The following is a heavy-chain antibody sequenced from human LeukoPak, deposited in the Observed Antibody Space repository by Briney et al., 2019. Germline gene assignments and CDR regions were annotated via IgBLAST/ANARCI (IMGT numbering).Heavy chain of an antibody. D-gene: IGHD2/OR15-2a*01. V-gene: IGHV4-30-2*01. CDR3: ARLDYYYFDY. Sequence: PSETLSLTCAVSGGSISSGGYPWSWIRQPPGKGLEWIGYIYHSGSTYYNPSLKSRVTISVDRSKNQFSLKLSSVTAADTAVYYCARLDYYYFDYWGQGTLVTVSS. CDR1: GGSISSGGYP. J-gene: IGHJ4*02. CDR2: IYHSGST.